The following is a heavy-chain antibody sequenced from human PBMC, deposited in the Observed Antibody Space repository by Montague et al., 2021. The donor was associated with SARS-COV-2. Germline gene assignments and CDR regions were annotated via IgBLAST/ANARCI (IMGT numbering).Heavy chain of an antibody. Sequence: SETLSLTCTVSGGFISSYYWSWIRQPPGKGLEWIGYMYYSGRTNYNPSLKSRVTLSVDTSKNQFSLKLSSVTAADTAVYYCARDFDYWGQGTLVTVSS. V-gene: IGHV4-59*13. CDR3: ARDFDY. CDR1: GGFISSYY. J-gene: IGHJ4*02. CDR2: MYYSGRT.